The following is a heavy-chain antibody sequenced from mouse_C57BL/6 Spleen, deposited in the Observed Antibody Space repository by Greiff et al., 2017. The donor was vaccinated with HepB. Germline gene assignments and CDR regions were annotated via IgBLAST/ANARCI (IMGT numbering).Heavy chain of an antibody. Sequence: VQLVESGPELVKPGASVKISCKASGYAFSSSWMNWVKQRPGKGLEWIGRIYPGDGDTNYNGKFKGKATLTADKSSSTAYMQLSSLTSEDSAVYFCARVGREFAYWGQGTLVTVSA. J-gene: IGHJ3*01. V-gene: IGHV1-82*01. CDR2: IYPGDGDT. D-gene: IGHD4-1*01. CDR3: ARVGREFAY. CDR1: GYAFSSSW.